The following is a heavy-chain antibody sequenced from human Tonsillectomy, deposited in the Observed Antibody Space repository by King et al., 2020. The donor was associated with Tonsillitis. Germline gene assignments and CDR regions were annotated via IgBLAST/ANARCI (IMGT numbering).Heavy chain of an antibody. D-gene: IGHD3-10*01. CDR3: AKDPTGGWFGEELNFFDY. J-gene: IGHJ4*02. V-gene: IGHV3-30*02. CDR1: GFTFSSYG. CDR2: IRYDGSKK. Sequence: VQLVQSGGGVVQPGGSLRLSCAASGFTFSSYGMHWVRQAPGKGLEWVAFIRYDGSKKYYGDSVKGRFTISRDNSKNTLYLQMNSLRADGTAVYYCAKDPTGGWFGEELNFFDYWGQGTLVTVSS.